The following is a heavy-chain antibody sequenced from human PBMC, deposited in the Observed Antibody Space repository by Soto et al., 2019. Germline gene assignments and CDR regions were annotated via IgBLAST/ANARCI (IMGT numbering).Heavy chain of an antibody. V-gene: IGHV3-48*01. D-gene: IGHD4-17*01. CDR3: ARVPYGDPGAFDI. CDR1: GFTFSSYS. J-gene: IGHJ3*02. Sequence: GGSLRLSCAASGFTFSSYSMNWVRQAPGKGLEWVSYISSSSTIYYADSVKGRFTISRDNAKNSLYLQMNSLRAEDTAVYYCARVPYGDPGAFDIWGQGTMVTVSS. CDR2: ISSSSTI.